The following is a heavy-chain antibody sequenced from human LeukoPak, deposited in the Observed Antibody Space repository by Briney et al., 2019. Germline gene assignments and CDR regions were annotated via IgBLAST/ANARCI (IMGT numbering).Heavy chain of an antibody. CDR1: GGSVSSGSYY. CDR2: IYYSGST. Sequence: SETLSLTCTVSGGSVSSGSYYWSWIRQPPGKGLEWIGYIYYSGSTNYNPSLKSRVTISVDTSKNQFSLKLSSVTAADTAVYYCARATAVAGGFDYWGQGTLVTVSS. V-gene: IGHV4-61*01. D-gene: IGHD6-19*01. J-gene: IGHJ4*02. CDR3: ARATAVAGGFDY.